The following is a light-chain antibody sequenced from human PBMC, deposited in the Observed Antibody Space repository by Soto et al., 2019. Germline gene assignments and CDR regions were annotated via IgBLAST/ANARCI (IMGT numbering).Light chain of an antibody. Sequence: DIQLTQSPSFLSASVGDRVTITCRASQGISSYLAWYQQKPGKAPKLLIYAASTLQSGVPSRFIGSRSGTKFARTISILLPEDFATYYCQQLNSYPWTFGQGTKVEIK. V-gene: IGKV1-9*01. J-gene: IGKJ1*01. CDR2: AAS. CDR3: QQLNSYPWT. CDR1: QGISSY.